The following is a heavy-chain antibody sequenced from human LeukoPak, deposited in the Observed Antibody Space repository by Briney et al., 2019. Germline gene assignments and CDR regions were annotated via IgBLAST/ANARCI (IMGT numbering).Heavy chain of an antibody. V-gene: IGHV1-8*01. CDR2: MNPNSGNT. D-gene: IGHD4-23*01. CDR3: ARTRNDRGGNSARGYNWFDP. J-gene: IGHJ5*02. Sequence: GASVKVSCKASGYTFTSYDINWVRQATGQGLEWMGWMNPNSGNTGYAQKFQGRVTMTRNTSISTAYMELSSLRSEDTAVYYCARTRNDRGGNSARGYNWFDPWGQGTLVTVSS. CDR1: GYTFTSYD.